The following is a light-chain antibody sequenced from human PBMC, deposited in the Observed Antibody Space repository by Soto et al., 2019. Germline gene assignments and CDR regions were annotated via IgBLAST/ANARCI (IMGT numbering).Light chain of an antibody. Sequence: ENVLTQAPGAPFFSPGEKGTPSRRASQSVSSNYLAWYQQKPGQAPRLIIYGASSRATGIPDRLSGSGSGTDFTLTISRLEPGDFAVYYCQQYGTSRAFGQGTKVDIK. J-gene: IGKJ1*01. CDR2: GAS. V-gene: IGKV3-20*01. CDR3: QQYGTSRA. CDR1: QSVSSNY.